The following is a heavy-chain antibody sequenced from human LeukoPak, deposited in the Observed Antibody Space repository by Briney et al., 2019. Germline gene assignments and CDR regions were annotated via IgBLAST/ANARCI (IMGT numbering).Heavy chain of an antibody. D-gene: IGHD1-26*01. Sequence: PGGSLRLSCAGSGFTFSSDAMNWVRQAPGKGLEWVSSINSRSTHTAYADSVKGRFTISRDNGNNSLFLQMNSLGVDDRAIYFCARGGGSYSYWGQGVRVTVSS. CDR2: INSRSTHT. CDR3: ARGGGSYSY. V-gene: IGHV3-21*01. J-gene: IGHJ4*02. CDR1: GFTFSSDA.